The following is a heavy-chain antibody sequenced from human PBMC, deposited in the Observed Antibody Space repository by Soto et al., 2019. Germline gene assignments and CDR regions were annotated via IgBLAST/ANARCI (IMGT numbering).Heavy chain of an antibody. CDR2: IVVGSGNT. D-gene: IGHD6-19*01. V-gene: IGHV1-58*01. CDR3: AAEPSSKGWLAPSSDY. Sequence: SVKVSCKASGFTFTSSAVQWVRQARGQRLEWIGWIVVGSGNTNYAQKFQERVTITRDMSTSTAYMELSSLRSEDTAVYYCAAEPSSKGWLAPSSDYWGQGTLVTVSS. J-gene: IGHJ4*02. CDR1: GFTFTSSA.